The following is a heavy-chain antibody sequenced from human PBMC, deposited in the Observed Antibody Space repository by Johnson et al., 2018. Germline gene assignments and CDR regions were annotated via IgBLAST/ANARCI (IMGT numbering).Heavy chain of an antibody. CDR1: GFTFDDYA. CDR3: AKDLRTTVDLGGLDV. J-gene: IGHJ6*02. V-gene: IGHV3-9*01. D-gene: IGHD4-11*01. CDR2: ISWNSGSI. Sequence: VQLVESGGGLLQPGGSLRLSCAASGFTFDDYAMHWVRQPPGKGLEWVSGISWNSGSIGYGDSVKGRFTISRDNAKKSLYLHMNSRRAEDTAFYYGAKDLRTTVDLGGLDVWGQGTTVTVS.